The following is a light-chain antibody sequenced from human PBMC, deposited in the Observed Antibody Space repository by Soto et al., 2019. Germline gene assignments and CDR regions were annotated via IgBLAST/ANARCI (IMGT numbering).Light chain of an antibody. CDR3: QQYYVIPLT. V-gene: IGKV4-1*01. Sequence: DIVMTQSPDSLAVSLGERATINCKSSQSVLYNSNNKNYLAWYQQKPGQPPKLLIDWASTRESGVPDRFSGRGSRKDFTLTISRLQAEDAALYHFQQYYVIPLTFGGGPKVEIK. J-gene: IGKJ4*01. CDR1: QSVLYNSNNKNY. CDR2: WAS.